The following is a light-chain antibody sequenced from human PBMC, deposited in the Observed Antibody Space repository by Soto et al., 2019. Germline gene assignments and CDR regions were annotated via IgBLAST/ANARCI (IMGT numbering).Light chain of an antibody. J-gene: IGKJ1*01. Sequence: DIQMTQSPSTVSASVGDRVTITCRASQTITNRLAWYQQKPGKAPKVLMYDASTLDSGVPSRFSGSGSGTQFILTIPSLQPDDFGTYYCQHYGGLWTFGPGTKVEVK. V-gene: IGKV1-5*01. CDR3: QHYGGLWT. CDR1: QTITNR. CDR2: DAS.